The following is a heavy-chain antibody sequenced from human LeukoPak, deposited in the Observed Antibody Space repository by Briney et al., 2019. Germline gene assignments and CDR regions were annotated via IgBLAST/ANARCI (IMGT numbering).Heavy chain of an antibody. CDR3: ASRPADTTWYGVFDY. CDR1: GASIDSHY. CDR2: VFNGGST. Sequence: SETLSLTCSVSGASIDSHYWSWIRQSPGKGLEWIGYVFNGGSTNYNPSLNSRVTMSLDTSRAQLSLRLSSVTAADTAIYYCASRPADTTWYGVFDYWSQGTLVTVSS. J-gene: IGHJ4*02. V-gene: IGHV4-59*11. D-gene: IGHD3-10*01.